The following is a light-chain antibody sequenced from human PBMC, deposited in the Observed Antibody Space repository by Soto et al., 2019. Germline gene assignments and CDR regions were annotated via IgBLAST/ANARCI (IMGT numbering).Light chain of an antibody. CDR3: QQYGGSPPYT. J-gene: IGKJ2*01. CDR2: GAS. CDR1: QSLSSSY. Sequence: EIVLTQSPGTLSLSPGERATLSCRASQSLSSSYLAWYQQKPGQAPRLLIYGASSRATGIPDRFSGSRSGTGFTLTISRLEPEDFAVYYCQQYGGSPPYTFGQGTKVXXK. V-gene: IGKV3-20*01.